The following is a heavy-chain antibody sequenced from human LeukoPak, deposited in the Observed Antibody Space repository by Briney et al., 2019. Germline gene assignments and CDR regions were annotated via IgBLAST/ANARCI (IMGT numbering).Heavy chain of an antibody. CDR1: GFTFSSYA. J-gene: IGHJ3*02. V-gene: IGHV3-23*01. Sequence: GGSLRLSCAASGFTFSSYAMSWVRQAPGKGLEWVSAISGSGGSTYYADSVKGRFTISRDNSKNTLYLQMNSLRADDTAVYYCAKDQQYYYDSSGYYFTAFDIWGQGTMVTVSS. D-gene: IGHD3-22*01. CDR3: AKDQQYYYDSSGYYFTAFDI. CDR2: ISGSGGST.